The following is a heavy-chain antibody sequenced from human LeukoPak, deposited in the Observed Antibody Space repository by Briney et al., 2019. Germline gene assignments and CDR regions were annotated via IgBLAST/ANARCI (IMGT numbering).Heavy chain of an antibody. Sequence: GESLKISCKSSGYKFTNYWIGWVRQMPGKGLEWMGSIYPGDSDTRYSPSFQGQVTISVDKSITTAYLQWSSLTASDTAMYYCARRCGGVCYISHAFDIWGQGTMVTVSS. V-gene: IGHV5-51*01. D-gene: IGHD2-21*02. CDR2: IYPGDSDT. CDR3: ARRCGGVCYISHAFDI. J-gene: IGHJ3*02. CDR1: GYKFTNYW.